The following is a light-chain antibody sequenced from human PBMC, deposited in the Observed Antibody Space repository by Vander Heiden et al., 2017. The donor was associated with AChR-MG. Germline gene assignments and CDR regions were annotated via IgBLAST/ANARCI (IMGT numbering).Light chain of an antibody. J-gene: IGKJ4*01. CDR1: QSSNSY. Sequence: EILLTQSTRTLSLSPGDRATLSRKARQSSNSYLDWYQQKPGQAPRLLVDHASIRATGVPARFSGSGSGTDFTLTISSLEPEDFAVYYCQQRSNNPSFGGGTKVEIK. CDR2: HAS. V-gene: IGKV3-11*01. CDR3: QQRSNNPS.